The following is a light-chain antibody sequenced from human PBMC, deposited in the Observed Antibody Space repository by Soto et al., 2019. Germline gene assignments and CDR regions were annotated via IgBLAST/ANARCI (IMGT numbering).Light chain of an antibody. CDR2: GAS. J-gene: IGKJ3*01. Sequence: EIVLTQSPGTLSLSPGERATHSCRASQTVSSSYLAWYRQKPGQAPRLLIYGASNRATGIPDRFSGSGSGTDFTLTISRLEPEDFAVYYCQQYGNSQFAFGPGTKVDIK. V-gene: IGKV3-20*01. CDR3: QQYGNSQFA. CDR1: QTVSSSY.